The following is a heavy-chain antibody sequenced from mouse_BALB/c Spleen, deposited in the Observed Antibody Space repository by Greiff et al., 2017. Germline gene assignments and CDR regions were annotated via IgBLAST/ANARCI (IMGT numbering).Heavy chain of an antibody. V-gene: IGHV5-17*02. D-gene: IGHD4-1*01. CDR2: ISSGSSTI. CDR1: GFTFSSFG. J-gene: IGHJ2*01. Sequence: EVHLVESGGGLVQPGGSRKLSCAASGFTFSSFGMHWVRQAPEKGLEWVAYISSGSSTIYYADTVKGRFTISRDNPKNTLFLQMTSLRSEDTAMYYCARSANWDVFDYWGQGTTLTVSS. CDR3: ARSANWDVFDY.